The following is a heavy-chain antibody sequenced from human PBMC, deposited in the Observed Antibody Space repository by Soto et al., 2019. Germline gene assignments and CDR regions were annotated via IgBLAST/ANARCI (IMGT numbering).Heavy chain of an antibody. CDR1: GFTFSSYS. V-gene: IGHV3-21*01. CDR3: ARADYDFWSGYRYYYMDV. CDR2: ISSSSSYI. J-gene: IGHJ6*03. D-gene: IGHD3-3*01. Sequence: PGGSLRRSCADSGFTFSSYSINWIRQAPGEGLEWVSSISSSSSYIYYADSVKGRFTISRDNAKNSLYLQMNSLRAEDTAVYCCARADYDFWSGYRYYYMDVWGKGTTVTVSS.